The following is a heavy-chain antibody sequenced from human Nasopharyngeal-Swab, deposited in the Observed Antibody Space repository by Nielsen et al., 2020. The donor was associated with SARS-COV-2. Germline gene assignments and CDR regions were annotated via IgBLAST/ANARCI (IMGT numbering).Heavy chain of an antibody. CDR2: INPNNGGT. CDR3: AREGADL. D-gene: IGHD3-16*01. Sequence: SVHVSCKPSGYTFYAYNMHWVRQAPGQGLEWMGRINPNNGGTNYAQRFQGRVTMTWDTSISTAYMEVTRLTSDDTAMYYCAREGADLWGQGTLVTVSS. V-gene: IGHV1-2*06. CDR1: GYTFYAYN. J-gene: IGHJ4*02.